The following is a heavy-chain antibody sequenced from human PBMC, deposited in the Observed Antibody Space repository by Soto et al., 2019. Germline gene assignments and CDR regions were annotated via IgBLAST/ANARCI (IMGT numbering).Heavy chain of an antibody. CDR1: GYTFTSYA. D-gene: IGHD3-22*01. CDR3: AMPFGDTITGAKRITMIHV. CDR2: INAGNGNT. V-gene: IGHV1-3*01. J-gene: IGHJ6*02. Sequence: QVQLVQSVAEVKKPGASVKVSCKASGYTFTSYAMHWVRQAPGQRLEWMGWINAGNGNTKYSQKFQGRVTITRDTSASTAYMELSSLRSEDTAVYYCAMPFGDTITGAKRITMIHVWGQGTTVTVSS.